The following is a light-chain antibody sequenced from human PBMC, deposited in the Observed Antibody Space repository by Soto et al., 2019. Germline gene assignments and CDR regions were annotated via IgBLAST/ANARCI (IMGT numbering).Light chain of an antibody. J-gene: IGKJ1*01. Sequence: DMVMTQSPATLSVSLGDRATLTCRASQSVRHNLAWYQQKPGQAPRRLIYTASTRQTGIPPRFRGSGSGTEFTLTISSLQSEDIAVYYCQQYNNWPLTFGQGTKVDIK. CDR2: TAS. V-gene: IGKV3-15*01. CDR3: QQYNNWPLT. CDR1: QSVRHN.